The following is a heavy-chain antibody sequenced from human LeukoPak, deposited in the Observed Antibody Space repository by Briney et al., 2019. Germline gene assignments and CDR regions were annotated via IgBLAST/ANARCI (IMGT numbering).Heavy chain of an antibody. CDR3: ARGLIAAAGIDP. CDR1: GGSFSGYY. V-gene: IGHV4-34*01. D-gene: IGHD6-13*01. J-gene: IGHJ5*02. CDR2: INHSGST. Sequence: PSETLSLTCAVYGGSFSGYYWSWIRQPPGKGLEWIGEINHSGSTNYNPSLKSRVTISVDTSKNQFSLKLSSVTAADTAVYYCARGLIAAAGIDPWGQGTLVTVSS.